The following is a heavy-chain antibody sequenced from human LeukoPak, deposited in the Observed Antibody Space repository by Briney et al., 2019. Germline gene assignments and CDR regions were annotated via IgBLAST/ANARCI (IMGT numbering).Heavy chain of an antibody. CDR3: AREPIAAQFYLDGFDY. CDR2: IYYSGST. CDR1: GGSISSSSYY. V-gene: IGHV4-39*07. Sequence: KPSETLSLTCTVSGGSISSSSYYWGWIRQPPGKGLEWIGSIYYSGSTYYNPSLKSRVTISVDTSKNQFSLKLSSVTAADTAVYYCAREPIAAQFYLDGFDYWGQGTLVTVSS. D-gene: IGHD6-13*01. J-gene: IGHJ4*02.